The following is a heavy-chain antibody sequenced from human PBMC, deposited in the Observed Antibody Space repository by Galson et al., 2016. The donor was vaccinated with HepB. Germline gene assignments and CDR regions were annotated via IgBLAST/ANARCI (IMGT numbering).Heavy chain of an antibody. CDR2: ISYDGSSK. V-gene: IGHV3-30-3*01. CDR3: ARLMIRRVITGYGMDV. D-gene: IGHD3-10*01. Sequence: SLRLSCAASGFTFSNYAMYWVRQAPGKGLEWVAVISYDGSSKYYADYVKGRFTISRDNSNNTLYLQIYILRPEDTAIYYCARLMIRRVITGYGMDVWGQGTTVTVSS. CDR1: GFTFSNYA. J-gene: IGHJ6*02.